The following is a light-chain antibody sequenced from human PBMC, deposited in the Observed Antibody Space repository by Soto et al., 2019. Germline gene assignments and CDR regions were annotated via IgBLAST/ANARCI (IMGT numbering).Light chain of an antibody. V-gene: IGKV3-15*01. CDR3: QQYNKWPPYT. J-gene: IGKJ2*01. CDR1: QSVSSN. Sequence: EIVMTQSPANLSVSPGERATLSCRASQSVSSNLAWYPQKPGQGPRLLIYGASTRATGIPARFSGSGSGTEFTLTISSLQSEDFAVYYCQQYNKWPPYTFGPGTKVEIK. CDR2: GAS.